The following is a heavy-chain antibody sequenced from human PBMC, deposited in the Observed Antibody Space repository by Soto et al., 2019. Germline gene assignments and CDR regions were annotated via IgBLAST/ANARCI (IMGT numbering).Heavy chain of an antibody. V-gene: IGHV1-18*01. CDR1: GYTLTIYG. CDR3: ARWANEGYCSGGSCFDY. D-gene: IGHD2-15*01. Sequence: ASLKVSCKASGYTLTIYGISWVRQAPVQGLEWMGWISAYKGNTNYAQKLQGRVTMTTDTSTSTAYMELRSLRSDDTAVYYCARWANEGYCSGGSCFDYWGQGTLVTVSS. J-gene: IGHJ4*02. CDR2: ISAYKGNT.